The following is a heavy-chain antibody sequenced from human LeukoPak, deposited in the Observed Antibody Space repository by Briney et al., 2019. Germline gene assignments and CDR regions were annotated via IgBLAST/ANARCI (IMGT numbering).Heavy chain of an antibody. CDR3: TPLAYCGGDCYFFDY. J-gene: IGHJ4*02. V-gene: IGHV3-73*01. CDR1: GFTFSGSA. Sequence: GGSLRLSCAASGFTFSGSAMHWVRQASGKGLEWVGRIRSKANSYATAYAASVKGRFTISRDDSKNTAYLQMNSLKPEDTAVYCCTPLAYCGGDCYFFDYWGQGTLVTVSS. D-gene: IGHD2-21*02. CDR2: IRSKANSYAT.